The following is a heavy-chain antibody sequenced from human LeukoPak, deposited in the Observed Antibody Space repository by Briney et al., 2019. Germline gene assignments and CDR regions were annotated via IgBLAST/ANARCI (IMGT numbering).Heavy chain of an antibody. Sequence: GGSLRLSCAASGFTFSSYAMHWVRQAPGKGLEWVAVISYDGSNKHYADSVKGRFTISRDNSKNTLYLQMNSLRAEDTAVYYCAREYYDYVWGSYNYFDYWGQGTLVTVSS. J-gene: IGHJ4*02. CDR3: AREYYDYVWGSYNYFDY. D-gene: IGHD3-16*01. V-gene: IGHV3-30*04. CDR1: GFTFSSYA. CDR2: ISYDGSNK.